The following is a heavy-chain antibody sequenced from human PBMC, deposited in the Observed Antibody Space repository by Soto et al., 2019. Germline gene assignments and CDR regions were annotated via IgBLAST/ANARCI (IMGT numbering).Heavy chain of an antibody. V-gene: IGHV1-18*01. CDR3: ARESGRVTFYYYYGMDV. CDR2: ISAYNGNT. J-gene: IGHJ6*02. D-gene: IGHD1-26*01. Sequence: ASVKVSCKASGYTFTSYGISCVRQAPGQGLEWMGWISAYNGNTNYAQKLQGRVTMTTDTSTSTAYMELRSLRSDDTAVYYCARESGRVTFYYYYGMDVWGQGTTVTVSS. CDR1: GYTFTSYG.